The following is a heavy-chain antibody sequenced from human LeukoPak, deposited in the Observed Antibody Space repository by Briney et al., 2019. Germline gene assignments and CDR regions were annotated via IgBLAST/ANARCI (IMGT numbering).Heavy chain of an antibody. CDR3: AKAPQYYYDSSGYLDY. Sequence: GGSLRLSCAASEFTFSNYAMNWVRQAPGKGLEWVSGISGGGGSTYYADSVKGRFTISRDNSKNTLYLQMNSLRAEDTAVYYCAKAPQYYYDSSGYLDYWGQGTLVTVSS. CDR1: EFTFSNYA. CDR2: ISGGGGST. J-gene: IGHJ4*02. V-gene: IGHV3-23*01. D-gene: IGHD3-22*01.